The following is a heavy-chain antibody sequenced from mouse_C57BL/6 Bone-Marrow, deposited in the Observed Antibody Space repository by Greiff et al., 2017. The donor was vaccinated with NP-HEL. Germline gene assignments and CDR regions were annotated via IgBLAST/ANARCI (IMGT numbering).Heavy chain of an antibody. CDR2: ISHGGSYT. CDR1: GFTFSSYA. D-gene: IGHD2-4*01. Sequence: EVQLQESGGGLVKPGGSLKLSCAASGFTFSSYAMSWVRQTPEKRLEWVATISHGGSYTYYPDNVKGRFTISRDNAKNNLYLQMIQLKAEDTAMNYCESDPHYDYAIAYWGQGTLVTVSA. CDR3: ESDPHYDYAIAY. J-gene: IGHJ3*01. V-gene: IGHV5-4*01.